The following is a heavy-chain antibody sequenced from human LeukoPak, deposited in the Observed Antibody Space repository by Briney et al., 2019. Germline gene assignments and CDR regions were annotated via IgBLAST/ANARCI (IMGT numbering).Heavy chain of an antibody. V-gene: IGHV3-48*02. CDR3: ETSITMARGVTIYRNMDV. CDR1: GFTFSSYS. CDR2: IGRSGSRI. Sequence: GGSLRLSCAASGFTFSSYSMIWVRQAPGKGLEWVSYIGRSGSRIYYADSVKGRFTISRDNAKNSLYLQMNALRDEDTGVYYCETSITMARGVTIYRNMDVWGQGTTVTVSS. D-gene: IGHD3-10*01. J-gene: IGHJ6*02.